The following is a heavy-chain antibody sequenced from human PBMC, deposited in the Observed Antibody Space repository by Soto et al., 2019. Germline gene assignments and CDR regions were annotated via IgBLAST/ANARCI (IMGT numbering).Heavy chain of an antibody. J-gene: IGHJ6*02. V-gene: IGHV4-59*08. CDR3: ARHLYYYDSRGYYYVHYYYGMDV. CDR2: IYYSGST. Sequence: QVQLQESGPGLVKPSETLSLTCTVSGGSISSYYWSWIRQPPGKGLEWIGYIYYSGSTNYNPSLKSRVTISVDTSKNQFSLKLSSVTAADTAVYYCARHLYYYDSRGYYYVHYYYGMDVWGQGTTVTVSS. CDR1: GGSISSYY. D-gene: IGHD3-22*01.